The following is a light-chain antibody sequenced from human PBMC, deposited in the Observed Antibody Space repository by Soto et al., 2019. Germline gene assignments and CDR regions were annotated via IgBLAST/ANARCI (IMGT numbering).Light chain of an antibody. CDR1: QSISRY. J-gene: IGKJ1*01. Sequence: DIQMTQFPSTLSASIGDRVIITCRASQSISRYLAWYQQRPGKAPNLLIYDASNLESGVPSRFSASGSGTEFTLTISSLQPDDFATYYCQHYNSYSEAFGQGTKVDIK. CDR2: DAS. V-gene: IGKV1-5*01. CDR3: QHYNSYSEA.